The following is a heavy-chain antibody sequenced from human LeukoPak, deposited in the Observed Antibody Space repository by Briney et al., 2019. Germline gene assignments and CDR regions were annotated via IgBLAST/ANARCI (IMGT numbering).Heavy chain of an antibody. CDR3: ARESQYYDILTGYAPGGWFDP. CDR2: IYHSGST. Sequence: SGTLSLTCAVSGGSISSSNWWSWVRQPPGKGLEWIGEIYHSGSTNYNPSLKSRVTISVDKSKNQFSLKLSSVTAADMAVYYCARESQYYDILTGYAPGGWFDPWGQGTLVTVSS. CDR1: GGSISSSNW. J-gene: IGHJ5*02. V-gene: IGHV4-4*02. D-gene: IGHD3-9*01.